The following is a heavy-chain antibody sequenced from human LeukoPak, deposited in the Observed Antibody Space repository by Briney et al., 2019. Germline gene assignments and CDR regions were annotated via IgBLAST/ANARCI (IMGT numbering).Heavy chain of an antibody. Sequence: GGSLRLSCAASGFTFSSYSMNWVRQAPGKGLEWVSSISSSSSYIYYADSVKGRFTISRDNARNSLYLQMNSLRAEDTAVYYCAGDLSGSSPALDYWGQGTLVTVSS. D-gene: IGHD1-26*01. V-gene: IGHV3-21*01. J-gene: IGHJ4*02. CDR1: GFTFSSYS. CDR2: ISSSSSYI. CDR3: AGDLSGSSPALDY.